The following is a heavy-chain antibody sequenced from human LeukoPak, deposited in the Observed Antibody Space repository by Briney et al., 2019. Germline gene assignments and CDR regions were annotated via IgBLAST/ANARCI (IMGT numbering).Heavy chain of an antibody. CDR2: IKQDGSEK. Sequence: GGSLSLSRAASGLAFSSYWMSSVRQAPGKGVEWVDNIKQDGSEKYYVDSVKGRFTISRDNAKNSLYLQMNSLRAEDTAIYYCARGPSSAWSLGYWGQGTLVTVSS. CDR3: ARGPSSAWSLGY. CDR1: GLAFSSYW. D-gene: IGHD6-19*01. V-gene: IGHV3-7*01. J-gene: IGHJ4*02.